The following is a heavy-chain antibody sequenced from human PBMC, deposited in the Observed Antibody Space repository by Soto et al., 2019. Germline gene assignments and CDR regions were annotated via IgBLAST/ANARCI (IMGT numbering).Heavy chain of an antibody. J-gene: IGHJ4*02. CDR3: AEADGQQWLLPHLDK. D-gene: IGHD6-19*01. V-gene: IGHV3-23*01. CDR1: GFNFKKFA. Sequence: EVQLLESGGGVVQPGGSLRLSCVASGFNFKKFAMAWVRQAAGEGLEWVSGISCCGGSASYADSVKGRFSIARDDSKNTVSLQLNSLSVEDTAQYYCAEADGQQWLLPHLDKWGQGTLVTVS. CDR2: ISCCGGSA.